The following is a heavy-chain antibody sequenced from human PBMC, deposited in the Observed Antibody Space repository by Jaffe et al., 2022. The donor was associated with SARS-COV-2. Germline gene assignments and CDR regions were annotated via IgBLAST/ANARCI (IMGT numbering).Heavy chain of an antibody. CDR1: GGSFSGYY. Sequence: QVQLQQWGAGLLKPSETLSLTCAVYGGSFSGYYWSWIRQPPGKGLEWIGEINHSGSTNYNPSLKSRVTISVDTSKNQFSLKLSSVTAADTAVYYCARNLYYYDRRGAFDIWGQGTMVTVSS. CDR3: ARNLYYYDRRGAFDI. D-gene: IGHD3-22*01. V-gene: IGHV4-34*01. J-gene: IGHJ3*02. CDR2: INHSGST.